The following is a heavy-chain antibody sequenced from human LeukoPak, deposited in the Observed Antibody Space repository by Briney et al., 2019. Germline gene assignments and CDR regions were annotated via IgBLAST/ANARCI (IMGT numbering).Heavy chain of an antibody. CDR3: ARKRMVRGVKDWFDP. CDR2: INTNTENP. D-gene: IGHD3-10*01. V-gene: IGHV7-4-1*02. CDR1: GYTFTSYA. J-gene: IGHJ5*02. Sequence: GASVKVSCKASGYTFTSYAMNWVRQAPGQGLEWMGWINTNTENPTYAQGFTGRFVFSLDTSVSTAYLQISSLKAEDTAVYYCARKRMVRGVKDWFDPWGQGTLVTVSS.